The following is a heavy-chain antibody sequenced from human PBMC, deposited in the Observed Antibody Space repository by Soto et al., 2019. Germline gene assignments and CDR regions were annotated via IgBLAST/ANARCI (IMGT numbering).Heavy chain of an antibody. D-gene: IGHD3-10*01. CDR3: AREDILGVRSFDY. CDR2: ISSGSKTI. CDR1: GFTFSSYS. V-gene: IGHV3-48*02. Sequence: PVGSLRLSCAASGFTFSSYSMNWVRQAPGKGLEWVSYISSGSKTIYYADSVQGRFTVSRDNAKNSQYLQMSSLTDEDTAVYYCAREDILGVRSFDYWGRGTLVTVSS. J-gene: IGHJ4*02.